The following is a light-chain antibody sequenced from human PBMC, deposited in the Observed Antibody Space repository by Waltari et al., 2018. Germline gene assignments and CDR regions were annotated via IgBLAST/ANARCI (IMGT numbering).Light chain of an antibody. J-gene: IGLJ3*02. CDR3: QVWDRSSDQPV. CDR2: DDD. Sequence: SYVLTQPPAVSVAPGQTAKISCEGNNIGGKSVHWHQQKPGQAPVLVVFDDDERPSGLPPRFSGSSSENTATLTITRVEVGDGADYYCQVWDRSSDQPVFGGGT. V-gene: IGLV3-21*02. CDR1: NIGGKS.